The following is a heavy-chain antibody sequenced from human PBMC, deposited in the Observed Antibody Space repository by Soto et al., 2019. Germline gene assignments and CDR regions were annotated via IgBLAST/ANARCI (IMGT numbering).Heavy chain of an antibody. V-gene: IGHV1-69*08. CDR2: IIPLLRIA. J-gene: IGHJ3*01. CDR3: AREPPALKGDAYDV. CDR1: GGTFSSYT. Sequence: QVQLVQSGAEMKRPGSSVNVSCTASGGTFSSYTISWVRQAPGQGLEWVGRIIPLLRIANYAQKFEGRVTITADRSSGTAYMDLSSLTSDDTAVYYCAREPPALKGDAYDVWGQGTMVIVSS.